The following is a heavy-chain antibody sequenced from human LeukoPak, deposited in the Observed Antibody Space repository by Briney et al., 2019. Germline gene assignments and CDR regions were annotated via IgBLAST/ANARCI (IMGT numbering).Heavy chain of an antibody. V-gene: IGHV3-49*03. CDR2: IGSKADGGAS. Sequence: PGGSLRLSCAASGFSFGDYVMSWFSQAPGKGLEWVGFIGSKADGGASEYAASVKGRFTISRDDSKSIAYLQMNSLKIEDTAVYYCTTDLGTYYHGSQRLIPIDYWGQGTLVTVSS. J-gene: IGHJ4*02. D-gene: IGHD3-10*01. CDR1: GFSFGDYV. CDR3: TTDLGTYYHGSQRLIPIDY.